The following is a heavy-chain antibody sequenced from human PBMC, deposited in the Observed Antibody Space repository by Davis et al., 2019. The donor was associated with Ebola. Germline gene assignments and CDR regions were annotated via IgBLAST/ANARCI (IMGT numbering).Heavy chain of an antibody. Sequence: GGSLRLSCAASRFTFSNYWMSWVRQAPGKGLEWVANIKEDGSEKYYVDSVKGRFTISRDNAKNSLYLQMNSLRVEDTAVYYCARSGTGHSPDAFDIWGQGTMVTVSS. CDR2: IKEDGSEK. J-gene: IGHJ3*02. CDR3: ARSGTGHSPDAFDI. CDR1: RFTFSNYW. V-gene: IGHV3-7*03. D-gene: IGHD1-1*01.